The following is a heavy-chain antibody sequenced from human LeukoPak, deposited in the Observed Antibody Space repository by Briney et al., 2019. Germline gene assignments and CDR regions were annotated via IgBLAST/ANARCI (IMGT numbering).Heavy chain of an antibody. D-gene: IGHD3-22*01. J-gene: IGHJ4*02. CDR3: ARSEVVVVISDYFDY. CDR2: ISSSSSYI. CDR1: GFTFSSYS. V-gene: IGHV3-21*01. Sequence: GGSLRLSCAASGFTFSSYSMNWVRQAPGKGLEWVSSISSSSSYIYYADSVKGRFTISRDNAKNSLYLQMNSLRAEDTAVYYCARSEVVVVISDYFDYWSQGTLVTVSS.